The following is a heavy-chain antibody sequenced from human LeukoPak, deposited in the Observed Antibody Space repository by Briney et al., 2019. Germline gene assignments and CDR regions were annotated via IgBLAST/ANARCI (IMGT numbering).Heavy chain of an antibody. J-gene: IGHJ5*02. D-gene: IGHD6-13*01. V-gene: IGHV1-2*02. Sequence: ASVKVSCKTSGYTFTSFGLSWVRQAPGQGLEWMGWINPNSGGTNYAQKFQGRVTMTRDTSISTAYMELSRLRSDDTAVYYCARDRKRIIAAAGASLNWFDPWGQGTLVTVSS. CDR2: INPNSGGT. CDR3: ARDRKRIIAAAGASLNWFDP. CDR1: GYTFTSFG.